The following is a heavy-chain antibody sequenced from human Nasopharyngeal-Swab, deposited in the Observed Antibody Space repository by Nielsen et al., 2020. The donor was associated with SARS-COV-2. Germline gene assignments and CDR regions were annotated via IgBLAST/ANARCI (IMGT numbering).Heavy chain of an antibody. J-gene: IGHJ3*02. CDR2: ISVYTGNA. Sequence: WVRQAPGQGLEWMGWISVYTGNANYAPKFQGRVTMTTDTSTSTAYIELRSLRSDDTAVYYCARVGARFLESFGAFDIWGQGTMVTVSS. V-gene: IGHV1-18*01. D-gene: IGHD3-3*01. CDR3: ARVGARFLESFGAFDI.